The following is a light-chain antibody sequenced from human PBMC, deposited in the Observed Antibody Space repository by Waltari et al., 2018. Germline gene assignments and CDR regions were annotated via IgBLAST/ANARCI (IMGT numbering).Light chain of an antibody. V-gene: IGLV2-14*01. CDR3: SPYTSRSTYG. Sequence: QSALTQPASVSGSPGQSITISCTGTSSDVGGYNYVSWYQQPPGKAPKLLIYDVSKRPSGVSNRFSGPKSGNTAFLTTSRLQAEDEADYYCSPYTSRSTYGFGTGTKVTVL. CDR1: SSDVGGYNY. CDR2: DVS. J-gene: IGLJ1*01.